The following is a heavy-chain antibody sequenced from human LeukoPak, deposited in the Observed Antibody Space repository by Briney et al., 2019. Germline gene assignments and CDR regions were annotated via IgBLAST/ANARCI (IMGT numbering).Heavy chain of an antibody. CDR1: GGSISSYY. CDR2: IYTSGST. Sequence: PSETLSLTCTVSGGSISSYYWSWIRQPAGKELEWIGRIYTSGSTNYNPSLKSRVTMSVDTSKNQFSLKLSSVTAADTAVYYCARALGTYYGSGSYGGSYNWFDPWGQGTLVTVSS. D-gene: IGHD3-10*01. J-gene: IGHJ5*02. CDR3: ARALGTYYGSGSYGGSYNWFDP. V-gene: IGHV4-4*07.